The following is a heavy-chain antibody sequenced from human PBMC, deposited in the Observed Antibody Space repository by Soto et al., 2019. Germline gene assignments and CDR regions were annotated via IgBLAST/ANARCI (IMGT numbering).Heavy chain of an antibody. D-gene: IGHD6-13*01. CDR3: ARAAAYFYHYYYAMDV. V-gene: IGHV3-30-3*01. CDR1: RFTFSSYA. CDR2: ISHDGSEK. Sequence: QVQLVESGGGVVQPGKSLRLSRAASRFTFSSYAMDWVRQAPGKGLEWVAVISHDGSEKYYGDSVKGRFTISRDNPKNTVYLQMNSLRPEDTAVYYCARAAAYFYHYYYAMDVWGQGTAVTVSS. J-gene: IGHJ6*02.